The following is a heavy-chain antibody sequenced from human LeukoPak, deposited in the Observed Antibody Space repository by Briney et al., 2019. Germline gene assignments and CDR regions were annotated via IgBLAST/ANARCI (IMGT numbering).Heavy chain of an antibody. D-gene: IGHD6-19*01. V-gene: IGHV4-39*01. J-gene: IGHJ3*02. CDR1: GGSISSSSYY. CDR2: IYYSGST. CDR3: ATFHSSGWFYAFDI. Sequence: KPSETLSLTCTVSGGSISSSSYYWGWIRQPPGKGLEWVGSIYYSGSTYYNPSVKSRVTISVDTSKNQSSLKLSSVTAADTAVYYCATFHSSGWFYAFDIWGQGTMLTVSS.